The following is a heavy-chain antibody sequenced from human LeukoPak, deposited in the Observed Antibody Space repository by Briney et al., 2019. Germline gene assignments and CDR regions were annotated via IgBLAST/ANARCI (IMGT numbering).Heavy chain of an antibody. CDR3: ARERTTVRY. Sequence: PGGSLRLSCAASGFTSSDDYMSWIRQAQGKGPEWVSYISSDGSTIFYADSVKGRFTISRDNAKNSLFLQMNSLRAEDTAVYYCARERTTVRYWGQGTLVTVSS. CDR1: GFTSSDDY. D-gene: IGHD4-17*01. CDR2: ISSDGSTI. V-gene: IGHV3-11*01. J-gene: IGHJ4*02.